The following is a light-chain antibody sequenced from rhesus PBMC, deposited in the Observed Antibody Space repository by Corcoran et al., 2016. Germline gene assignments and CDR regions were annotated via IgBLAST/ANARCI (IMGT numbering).Light chain of an antibody. CDR2: KAS. CDR3: LQYSSSPYS. J-gene: IGKJ2*01. V-gene: IGKV1-22*01. CDR1: QGISSW. Sequence: DIQMTQSPSSLSASVGDKVTITCRASQGISSWLAWYQQQPGKAPKFLIFKASSLQGGVPSRFSGSVSGTDFTLTISSLQPEDFATYYCLQYSSSPYSFGQGTKVEIK.